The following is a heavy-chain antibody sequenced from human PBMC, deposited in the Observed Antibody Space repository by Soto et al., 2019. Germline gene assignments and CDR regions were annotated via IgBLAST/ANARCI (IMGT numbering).Heavy chain of an antibody. D-gene: IGHD2-2*01. CDR1: GYTFTSYG. J-gene: IGHJ4*02. Sequence: ASVKVSCKASGYTFTSYGISWVRQAPGQGLEWMGWISAYNGNTNYAQKLQGRVTMTTDTSTSTAYMELRSLRSDDTAVYYCAREGTLSSTSSPDFDYWGQGTLVTVSS. V-gene: IGHV1-18*01. CDR3: AREGTLSSTSSPDFDY. CDR2: ISAYNGNT.